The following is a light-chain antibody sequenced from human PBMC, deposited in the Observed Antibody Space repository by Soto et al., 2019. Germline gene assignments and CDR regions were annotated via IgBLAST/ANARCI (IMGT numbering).Light chain of an antibody. J-gene: IGKJ5*01. CDR1: QSVTSNY. CDR3: QQYGSSLIT. CDR2: GAS. Sequence: EIVLTQSPGTLSLSPGERATLSCRASQSVTSNYLAWYQQKPGQPPRLLISGASNRATGIPDRFSGGGSGTDFTLAITRLEPEDFAVYFCQQYGSSLITFGQGTRLEIK. V-gene: IGKV3-20*01.